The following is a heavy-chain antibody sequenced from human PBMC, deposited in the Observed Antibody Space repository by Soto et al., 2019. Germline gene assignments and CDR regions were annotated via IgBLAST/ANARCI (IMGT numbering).Heavy chain of an antibody. CDR2: IHGDGDYM. CDR3: VKSRGGGSYTTWSFAS. J-gene: IGHJ2*01. V-gene: IGHV3-23*01. CDR1: GFTFSCCA. Sequence: EVQLLDSGGGLVQPGGSLRLSCAASGFTFSCCAMSWVRQAPGKGLEWVSTIHGDGDYMQYTDSVKGRFTISRDNSRNRLDLQMDSMRGDDTAVYYFVKSRGGGSYTTWSFASWGRGTLVTVSS. D-gene: IGHD1-26*01.